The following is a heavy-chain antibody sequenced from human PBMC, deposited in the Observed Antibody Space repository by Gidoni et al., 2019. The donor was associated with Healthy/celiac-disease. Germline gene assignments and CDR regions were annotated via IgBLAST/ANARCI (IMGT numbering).Heavy chain of an antibody. CDR3: ARDFPRESQWELPRENWFDP. CDR1: GFTFSSYS. J-gene: IGHJ5*02. CDR2: ISSSSSYI. Sequence: EVQLVESGGGLVKPGGSLRLSCAASGFTFSSYSMNWVRQAPGKGLEWVSSISSSSSYIYYADSVKGRFTISRDNAKNSLYLQMNSLRAEDTAVYYCARDFPRESQWELPRENWFDPWGQGTLVTVSS. V-gene: IGHV3-21*01. D-gene: IGHD1-26*01.